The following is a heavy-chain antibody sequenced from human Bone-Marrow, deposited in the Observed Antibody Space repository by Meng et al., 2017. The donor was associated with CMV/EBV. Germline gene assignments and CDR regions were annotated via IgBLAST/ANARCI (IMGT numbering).Heavy chain of an antibody. CDR1: GFTFDDYA. CDR3: AKDTEYYYGSGSYFDY. CDR2: ISWNSGRI. D-gene: IGHD3-10*01. J-gene: IGHJ4*02. V-gene: IGHV3-9*01. Sequence: GGSLRLSCAASGFTFDDYAMHWVRQAPGKGLEWVSGISWNSGRIGYADSVKGRFTISRDNAKNSLYLQMNSLRAEDTALYYCAKDTEYYYGSGSYFDYWGQGTLVTVSS.